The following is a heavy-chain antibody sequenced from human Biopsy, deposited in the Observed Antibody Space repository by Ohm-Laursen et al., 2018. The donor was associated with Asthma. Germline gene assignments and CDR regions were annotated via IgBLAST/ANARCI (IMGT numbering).Heavy chain of an antibody. CDR3: ARTTYGHDGFDP. D-gene: IGHD4-17*01. CDR2: IYYSGST. J-gene: IGHJ5*02. CDR1: GGSINIGDYY. Sequence: SQTLSLTCTVSGGSINIGDYYWSWIRQQPVKGLEWIGHIYYSGSTYYNPSLKSRVSRALGTSKNQFSLSLTSVTVADTAVYYCARTTYGHDGFDPWGQGTLVTVSS. V-gene: IGHV4-31*03.